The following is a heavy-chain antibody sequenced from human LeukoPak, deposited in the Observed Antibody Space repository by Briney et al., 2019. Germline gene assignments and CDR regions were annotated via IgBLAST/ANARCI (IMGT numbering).Heavy chain of an antibody. CDR2: IYTSGST. D-gene: IGHD2-2*02. Sequence: SETLSLTCTVSGGSISSYYWSWIRQPAGKGLEWIGRIYTSGSTNYNPSLKSRVTMSVDTSKNQFSLKLSSVTAADTAVYYCARGPEPAAIQGQPSTDYYYYMDVWGKGTTVTVSS. J-gene: IGHJ6*03. CDR1: GGSISSYY. V-gene: IGHV4-4*07. CDR3: ARGPEPAAIQGQPSTDYYYYMDV.